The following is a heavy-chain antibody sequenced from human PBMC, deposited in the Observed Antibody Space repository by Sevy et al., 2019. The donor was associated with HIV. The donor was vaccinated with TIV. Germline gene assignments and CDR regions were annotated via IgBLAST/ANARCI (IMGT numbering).Heavy chain of an antibody. V-gene: IGHV3-23*01. J-gene: IGHJ4*02. D-gene: IGHD2-15*01. Sequence: GGSLRLSCAASGFTFSSYAMSWVRQAPGKGLEWVSAISGSGGSTYYADSVKGRFTISRDNSKNTLYLQMNSLRAEDTAVYYCAKPMVLVVVVADFDCWGQGTLVTVSS. CDR2: ISGSGGST. CDR1: GFTFSSYA. CDR3: AKPMVLVVVVADFDC.